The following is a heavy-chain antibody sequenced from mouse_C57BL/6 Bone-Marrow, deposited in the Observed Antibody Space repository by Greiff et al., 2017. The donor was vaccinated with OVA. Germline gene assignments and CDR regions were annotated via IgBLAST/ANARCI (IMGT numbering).Heavy chain of an antibody. CDR1: GFTFTDYY. D-gene: IGHD3-2*02. CDR3: ARYKGDSSGPAWFAY. J-gene: IGHJ3*01. V-gene: IGHV7-3*01. Sequence: EVQLVESGGGLVQPGGSLSLSCAASGFTFTDYYMSWVRQPPGKALEWLGFIRNKANGYTTEYSASVKGRFTISRDNSQSILYLQMNALRAEDSATYYCARYKGDSSGPAWFAYWGQGTLVTVSA. CDR2: IRNKANGYTT.